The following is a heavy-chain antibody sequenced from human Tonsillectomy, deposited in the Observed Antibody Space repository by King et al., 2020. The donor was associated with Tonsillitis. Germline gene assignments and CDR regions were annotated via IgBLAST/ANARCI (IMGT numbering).Heavy chain of an antibody. CDR3: AREMTGAEDS. J-gene: IGHJ4*02. V-gene: IGHV3-74*01. Sequence: VQLVESGGGVVQPGGSLRLSCADSAFTLRTSWVHWVRQAPGKGLVWVARINPEATTIDYADSVKGRFTISRDNAKNTVFLQMSSLRTEDMAVYFCAREMTGAEDSWGQGTLVTVSS. CDR1: AFTLRTSW. CDR2: INPEATTI. D-gene: IGHD3-9*01.